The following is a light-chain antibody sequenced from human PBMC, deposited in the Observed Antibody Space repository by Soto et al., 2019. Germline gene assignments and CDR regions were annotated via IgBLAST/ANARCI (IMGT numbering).Light chain of an antibody. Sequence: QSVLTQPRSVSGSPGQSVTISCTGTSSDVGGYNYVSWYQHHPGQAPKLMIYDVTKRPSGVPDRFSGSKSGNTASLSISGLQDEDEDAYYCCSSEGGYTPLVFGGGTKLTVL. V-gene: IGLV2-11*01. CDR3: CSSEGGYTPLV. CDR1: SSDVGGYNY. J-gene: IGLJ2*01. CDR2: DVT.